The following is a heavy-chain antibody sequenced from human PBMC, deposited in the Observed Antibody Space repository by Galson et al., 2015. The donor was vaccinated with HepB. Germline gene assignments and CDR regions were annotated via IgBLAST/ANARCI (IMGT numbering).Heavy chain of an antibody. Sequence: SVKVSCKASGYTFTSYGISWVRQAPGQGLEWMGWISAYNGNTNYAQKLQGRVTMTTDTSTSTAYMELRSLRSDDTAVYYCARDGICTNGVCYALNWFDPWGQGTLVTVSS. CDR1: GYTFTSYG. CDR2: ISAYNGNT. CDR3: ARDGICTNGVCYALNWFDP. D-gene: IGHD2-8*01. V-gene: IGHV1-18*04. J-gene: IGHJ5*02.